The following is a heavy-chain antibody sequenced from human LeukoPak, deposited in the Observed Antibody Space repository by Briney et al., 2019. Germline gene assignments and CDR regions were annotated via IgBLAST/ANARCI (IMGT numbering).Heavy chain of an antibody. V-gene: IGHV3-23*01. CDR1: GFTFSSYA. J-gene: IGHJ5*01. CDR3: AKALITFGGVTRDWFDS. D-gene: IGHD3-16*01. CDR2: MSGSGSST. Sequence: GGSLRLSCAASGFTFSSYAMRWVRQAPGKGLEWVSGMSGSGSSTYYADSVKGWFTISRDNSKNTLYLQMNSLRAEDTAVYYCAKALITFGGVTRDWFDSWGQGTLVTVSS.